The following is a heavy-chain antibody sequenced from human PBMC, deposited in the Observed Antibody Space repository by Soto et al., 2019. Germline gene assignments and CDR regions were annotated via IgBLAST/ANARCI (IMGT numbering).Heavy chain of an antibody. J-gene: IGHJ4*02. CDR3: ARVGGVGERSGYPDLSFDY. CDR1: GGSISSGGYS. D-gene: IGHD3-3*01. Sequence: SETLSLTCAVSGGSISSGGYSWSWIRQPPGKGLEWIGYIYHSGSTYYNPSLKSRVTISVDRSKNQFSLKLSSVTAADTAVYYCARVGGVGERSGYPDLSFDYWGQGTLVTVSS. CDR2: IYHSGST. V-gene: IGHV4-30-2*01.